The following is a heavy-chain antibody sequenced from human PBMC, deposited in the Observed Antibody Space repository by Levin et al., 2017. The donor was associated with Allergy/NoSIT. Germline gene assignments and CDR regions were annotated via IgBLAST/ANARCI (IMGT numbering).Heavy chain of an antibody. CDR3: ARGRTFLSAAGPFYF. J-gene: IGHJ4*02. CDR1: GGSVSSDSFY. D-gene: IGHD6-13*01. Sequence: SQTLSLTCTVSGGSVSSDSFYWSWIRQPPGKRLEWMGYIHHSGNTNYNASLKSRVTISVDMSKNVFSLKLSSVTAADTAVYCCARGRTFLSAAGPFYFWGQGTLVTVSS. V-gene: IGHV4-61*03. CDR2: IHHSGNT.